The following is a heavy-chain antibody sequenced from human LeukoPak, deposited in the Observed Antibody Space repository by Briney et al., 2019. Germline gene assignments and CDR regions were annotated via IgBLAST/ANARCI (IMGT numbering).Heavy chain of an antibody. J-gene: IGHJ4*02. CDR3: AKDGYDILTGSHYFDY. Sequence: PGGSLRLSCAASGFTFSSYAMSWVRQAPGKGLEWVSAISGSGGSTYYADSVKGRFTISRDNSKNTLYLQMNSLRAEDTAVYYCAKDGYDILTGSHYFDYWGQGTLVTVSS. D-gene: IGHD3-9*01. V-gene: IGHV3-23*01. CDR2: ISGSGGST. CDR1: GFTFSSYA.